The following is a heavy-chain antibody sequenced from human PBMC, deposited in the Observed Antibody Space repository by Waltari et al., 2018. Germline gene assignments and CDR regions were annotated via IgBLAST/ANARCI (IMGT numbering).Heavy chain of an antibody. D-gene: IGHD1-26*01. V-gene: IGHV4-39*01. CDR1: GGSISSSSYY. J-gene: IGHJ4*02. CDR2: IYYSGST. Sequence: QLQLQESGPGLVKPSETLSLTCTVSGGSISSSSYYWGWIRQPPGKGLEWIGSIYYSGSTYYNPSLKSRVTISVDTSKSQFSLKLSSVTAADTAVYYCARTFEGATIPLGLGGVDYWGQGTLVTVSS. CDR3: ARTFEGATIPLGLGGVDY.